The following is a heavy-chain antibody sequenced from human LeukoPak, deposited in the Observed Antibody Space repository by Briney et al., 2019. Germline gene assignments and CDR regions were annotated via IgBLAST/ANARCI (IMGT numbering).Heavy chain of an antibody. Sequence: SGPTLVKPTQTLTLTCTFSGFSLSTSGVGVGWIRQPPGKALEWLALIYWDDDKRYSPSLKSRLTITKDTSENQVVLTMTNMDPVDTATYYCAPATTYNWFDPWGQGTLVTVSS. CDR1: GFSLSTSGVG. J-gene: IGHJ5*02. D-gene: IGHD4-17*01. CDR3: APATTYNWFDP. CDR2: IYWDDDK. V-gene: IGHV2-5*02.